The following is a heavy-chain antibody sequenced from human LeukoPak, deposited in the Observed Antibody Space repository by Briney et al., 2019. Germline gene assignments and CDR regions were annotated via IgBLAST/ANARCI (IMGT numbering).Heavy chain of an antibody. CDR1: GFTFSSYA. CDR2: ISYDGSNK. V-gene: IGHV3-30-3*01. CDR3: ARAFDY. Sequence: GGSLRLSCAASGFTFSSYAMHWVRQAPGKGLEWVAVISYDGSNKYYADSVKGRFTISRDNSKNTLYLQMNSLRAEDTAVYYCARAFDYWGQGTLVTVRS. J-gene: IGHJ4*02.